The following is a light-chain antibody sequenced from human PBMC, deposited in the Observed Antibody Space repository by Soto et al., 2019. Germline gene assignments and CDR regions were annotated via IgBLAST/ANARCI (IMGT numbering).Light chain of an antibody. J-gene: IGLJ1*01. V-gene: IGLV1-44*01. Sequence: QSVLTQPPSASGTPGQRVTISCSGSSANIGSNTVNWYQQLPGAAPKLLIYSDNQRPSGVPDRFSGSKSGTSASLAISGLQSDDEADYYCAAWDDSKIGYVFGTGTKVTVL. CDR2: SDN. CDR1: SANIGSNT. CDR3: AAWDDSKIGYV.